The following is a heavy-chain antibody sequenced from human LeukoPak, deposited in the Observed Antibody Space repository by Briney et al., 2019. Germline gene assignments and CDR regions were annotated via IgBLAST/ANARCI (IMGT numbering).Heavy chain of an antibody. J-gene: IGHJ4*02. D-gene: IGHD3-9*01. V-gene: IGHV3-23*01. CDR2: ISGSGGST. CDR1: GFTISSYA. Sequence: PGRSLRLSCAASGFTISSYAMSWVRQAPGKGLEWVSAISGSGGSTYYADSVKGRFTISRDNSKNTLYLQMNSLRAEDTAVYYCARELRFLDWLLDPLDHWGQGTLVTVSS. CDR3: ARELRFLDWLLDPLDH.